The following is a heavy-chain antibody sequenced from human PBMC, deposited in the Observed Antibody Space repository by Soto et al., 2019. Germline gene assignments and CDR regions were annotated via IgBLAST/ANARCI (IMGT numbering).Heavy chain of an antibody. D-gene: IGHD3-3*02. V-gene: IGHV3-74*01. Sequence: GGSLRLSCAASGFTFSSCWIHWVRQAPGKGLVWVSRINGDGSSTSYADSVKGRFTISRDNAKNTLYLQMNSLRAEDTAVYYCGRGTSTYFNFWGKGTLVTVSS. CDR2: INGDGSST. CDR3: GRGTSTYFNF. J-gene: IGHJ4*02. CDR1: GFTFSSCW.